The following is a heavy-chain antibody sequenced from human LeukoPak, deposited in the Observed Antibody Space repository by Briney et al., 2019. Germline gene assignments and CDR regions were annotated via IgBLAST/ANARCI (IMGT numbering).Heavy chain of an antibody. D-gene: IGHD2-2*01. CDR3: AKRFGGRTAADMSYYDQ. Sequence: GGSLRLSCAASGFTFNSYAMSWVRQAPGKGLEWVSTIYASGSATYYADSVKGRFTISRDNSKNTLYLQMNSLRGEDTAVYYCAKRFGGRTAADMSYYDQWGQGTLVTVSS. J-gene: IGHJ4*02. V-gene: IGHV3-23*01. CDR2: IYASGSAT. CDR1: GFTFNSYA.